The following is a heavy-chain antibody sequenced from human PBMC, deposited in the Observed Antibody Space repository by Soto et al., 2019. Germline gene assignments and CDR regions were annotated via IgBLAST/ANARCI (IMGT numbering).Heavy chain of an antibody. Sequence: QVQLVQSGGGVVQPGRSLRLSCAASGFDFNTYGLHWVRQAPGKGLEWVAGISFDGGNQYYADSVKGRFTISRDKSNNTLYLQMNRLGAEDRATYYCAKDSSVTDAGSGGWFDPWGQGTLVIVSS. CDR3: AKDSSVTDAGSGGWFDP. CDR1: GFDFNTYG. CDR2: ISFDGGNQ. D-gene: IGHD1-26*01. V-gene: IGHV3-30*18. J-gene: IGHJ5*02.